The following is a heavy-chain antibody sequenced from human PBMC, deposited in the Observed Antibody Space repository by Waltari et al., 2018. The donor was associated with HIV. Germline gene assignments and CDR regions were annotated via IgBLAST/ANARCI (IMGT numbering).Heavy chain of an antibody. Sequence: GVVQPGRSLRLSCAASGFTFSTYVMHWVRQAPGKGLDVVADISYDGSDKYQAESVKGRFTISRDNSRNTLYLQMNSLRPEDTAVYFCAREFYYDSTGYNSGFDYWGQGTLVTVSS. J-gene: IGHJ4*02. CDR3: AREFYYDSTGYNSGFDY. V-gene: IGHV3-30*01. D-gene: IGHD3-22*01. CDR1: GFTFSTYV. CDR2: ISYDGSDK.